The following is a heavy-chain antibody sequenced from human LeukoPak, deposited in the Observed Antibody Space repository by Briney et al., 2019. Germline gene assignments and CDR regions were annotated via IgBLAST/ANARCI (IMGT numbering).Heavy chain of an antibody. CDR3: ARAFQRSGYVSGYYYYYMDV. D-gene: IGHD5-12*01. Sequence: TSETLSLTCTVSGGSISSYYWGWIRQPPGMGLEWIGSMNQSGTTYYNPSLKSRVTMSVDTSKNQFSLKLSSVTAADTAVYYCARAFQRSGYVSGYYYYYMDVWGKGTTVTVSS. J-gene: IGHJ6*03. V-gene: IGHV4-59*01. CDR1: GGSISSYY. CDR2: MNQSGTT.